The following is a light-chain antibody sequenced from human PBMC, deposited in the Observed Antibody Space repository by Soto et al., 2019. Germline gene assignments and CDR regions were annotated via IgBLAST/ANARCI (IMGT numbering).Light chain of an antibody. CDR3: SSYRCGGTFV. CDR2: VVS. V-gene: IGLV2-14*01. J-gene: IGLJ1*01. Sequence: QSALAQPTSVSGSPGQSIAISCTGTSSDVGGYNYVSWHQQHPGKAPKVLISVVSNRPSGVSNRFSGSKSGNTASLTISGLQAEDEADYYCSSYRCGGTFVFGSGTKLTVL. CDR1: SSDVGGYNY.